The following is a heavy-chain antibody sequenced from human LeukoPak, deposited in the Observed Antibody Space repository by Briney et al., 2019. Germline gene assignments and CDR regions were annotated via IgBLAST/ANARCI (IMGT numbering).Heavy chain of an antibody. J-gene: IGHJ2*01. CDR3: ASVDAIAAALFDF. Sequence: GGSLRLSCAASGFTFSAHAMHWVRQAPGKGLEWVALVWHDGSNKYYADSVKGRFSISRDNSKNTLYLQMNSLRIDDTAVYYCASVDAIAAALFDFWGRGILVTVSS. V-gene: IGHV3-33*03. CDR2: VWHDGSNK. CDR1: GFTFSAHA. D-gene: IGHD6-25*01.